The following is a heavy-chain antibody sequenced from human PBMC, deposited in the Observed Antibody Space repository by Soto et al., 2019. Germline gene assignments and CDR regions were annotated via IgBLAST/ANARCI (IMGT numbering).Heavy chain of an antibody. CDR1: GYTFTSYD. CDR2: MNPNSGNT. CDR3: ARESDSGYDLGY. D-gene: IGHD5-12*01. J-gene: IGHJ4*02. Sequence: QVQLVQSGPEVKKPGASVKVSCKASGYTFTSYDINWVRQATGQGLEWMGWMNPNSGNTGYAQKFQGRVTMTRNTSRSTAYMELTSLRSEDTAVYYCARESDSGYDLGYWGQGTLVTVSS. V-gene: IGHV1-8*01.